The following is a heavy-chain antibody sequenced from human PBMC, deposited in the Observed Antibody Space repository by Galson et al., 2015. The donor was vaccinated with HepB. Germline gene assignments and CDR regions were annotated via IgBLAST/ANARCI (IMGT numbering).Heavy chain of an antibody. D-gene: IGHD6-19*01. CDR3: ARDALFYSSGWTNWFDP. CDR1: GFTFSSFG. Sequence: SLRLSCAASGFTFSSFGMHWVRQAPGKGLEWVAGIWYDGSNKYYADSVTGRFTISRDSSKNTLYLHMSSLRAEDSAVYYCARDALFYSSGWTNWFDPWGQGTL. J-gene: IGHJ5*02. V-gene: IGHV3-33*01. CDR2: IWYDGSNK.